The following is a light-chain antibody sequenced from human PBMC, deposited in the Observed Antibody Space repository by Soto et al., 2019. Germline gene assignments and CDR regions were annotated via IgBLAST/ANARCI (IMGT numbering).Light chain of an antibody. CDR1: QSVSSSY. V-gene: IGKV3-20*01. Sequence: EIVLTKSPGTLSLSPGERATLSCRASQSVSSSYLAWYQQKPGQAPRLLIYGASTRATGIPDRFSGSGSGTDFTLTISRLEPEDFAVFYCQQYGSSLPWTFGQGTKVDIK. CDR3: QQYGSSLPWT. CDR2: GAS. J-gene: IGKJ1*01.